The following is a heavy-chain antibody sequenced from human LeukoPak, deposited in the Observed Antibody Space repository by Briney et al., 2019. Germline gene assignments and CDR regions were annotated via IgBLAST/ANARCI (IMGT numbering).Heavy chain of an antibody. V-gene: IGHV1-69*13. CDR1: GGTFSSYA. CDR3: TTEGGLMITFGGVIADAFDI. D-gene: IGHD3-16*02. J-gene: IGHJ3*02. Sequence: SVKVSCKASGGTFSSYAISWVRQAPGQGLEWMGGIIPVFGTANYAQKFQGRVTITADESTSTAYMELSSLRSEDTAVYYCTTEGGLMITFGGVIADAFDIWGQGTMVTVSS. CDR2: IIPVFGTA.